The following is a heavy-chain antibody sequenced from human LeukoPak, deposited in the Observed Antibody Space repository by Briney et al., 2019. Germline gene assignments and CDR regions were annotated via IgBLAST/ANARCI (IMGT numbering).Heavy chain of an antibody. Sequence: SETLSLTCTVSGGSISNYYWSWIRQPAGKGLEWLGRIYSSGSTNHNPSLRSRVTMSVDTSKNQFSLKLSSVTAADTAVYYCARDYWTLTAIGNWFDPWGQGTLVTVPS. V-gene: IGHV4-4*07. D-gene: IGHD3/OR15-3a*01. CDR3: ARDYWTLTAIGNWFDP. CDR2: IYSSGST. CDR1: GGSISNYY. J-gene: IGHJ5*02.